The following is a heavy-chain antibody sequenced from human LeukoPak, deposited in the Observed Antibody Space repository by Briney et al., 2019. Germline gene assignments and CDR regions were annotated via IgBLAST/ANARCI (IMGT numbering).Heavy chain of an antibody. CDR2: ISSSGGST. D-gene: IGHD3-16*01. Sequence: PGGSLRLSCAASGFTFSSYAMSWVRQAPGKGLEWVSVISSSGGSTYYADSVKGRFTISRDNSKNTLYLQMNSLRAEDTAVYYCAKSCWGSKNNIDYWGQGTLVTVSS. CDR3: AKSCWGSKNNIDY. CDR1: GFTFSSYA. J-gene: IGHJ4*02. V-gene: IGHV3-23*01.